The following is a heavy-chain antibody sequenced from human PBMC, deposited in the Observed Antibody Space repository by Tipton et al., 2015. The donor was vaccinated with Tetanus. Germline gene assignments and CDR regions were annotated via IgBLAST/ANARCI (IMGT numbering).Heavy chain of an antibody. CDR2: VFSTGSA. CDR1: GDSIRSYAYY. J-gene: IGHJ2*01. CDR3: ARHNRLSKWVVHWYFDV. D-gene: IGHD6-19*01. V-gene: IGHV4-39*01. Sequence: GLVKPSETLSLICNVSGDSIRSYAYYWAWIRQPPGRGLEWIASVFSTGSAHYNPSLKSRFIISADTSNNQFSLKLNSVTAGDSAIYYCARHNRLSKWVVHWYFDVWGRGTPVTVSS.